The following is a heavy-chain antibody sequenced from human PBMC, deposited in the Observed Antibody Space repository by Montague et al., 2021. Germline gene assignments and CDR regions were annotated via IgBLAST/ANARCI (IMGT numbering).Heavy chain of an antibody. Sequence: SLRLSCAASGFVFSSYCMTWVRRAPGKGLEWVANIKQDGFEKYYVESVRGRFTISRDNDKDSLYLQMNSLGVEDTAVYYCAKGGTTAMTPSSAWGHGTLVTVSS. J-gene: IGHJ5*01. CDR2: IKQDGFEK. CDR1: GFVFSSYC. CDR3: AKGGTTAMTPSSA. D-gene: IGHD4-17*01. V-gene: IGHV3-7*01.